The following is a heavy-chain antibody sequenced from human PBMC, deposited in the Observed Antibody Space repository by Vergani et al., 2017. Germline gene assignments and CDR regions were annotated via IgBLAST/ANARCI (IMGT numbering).Heavy chain of an antibody. CDR3: ARGSCLGGSCYKPLFDY. CDR1: GGSINSHNYY. J-gene: IGHJ4*02. Sequence: QVQLQESGPGLVTPSQTLSLTCTVSGGSINSHNYYWSWIRQPAGKGLEWIGRIHTSGSTSSNPSLKSRVTMSEYTSKNQFSLNLTSGTAADPAVYFCARGSCLGGSCYKPLFDYWGQGFLVTVSS. V-gene: IGHV4-61*02. D-gene: IGHD2-15*01. CDR2: IHTSGST.